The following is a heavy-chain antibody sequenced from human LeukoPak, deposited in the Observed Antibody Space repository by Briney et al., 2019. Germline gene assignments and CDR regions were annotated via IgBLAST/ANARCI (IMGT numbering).Heavy chain of an antibody. CDR1: GFTFSSYG. CDR2: TSYDGSNK. J-gene: IGHJ4*02. V-gene: IGHV3-30*18. Sequence: GGSLRLSCAASGFTFSSYGMHWVRQAPGKGLEWVAVTSYDGSNKYYADSVKGRFTISRDNSKNTLYLQMNGLRAEDTAVYYCAKEFQWLVDYWGQGTLVTVSS. D-gene: IGHD6-19*01. CDR3: AKEFQWLVDY.